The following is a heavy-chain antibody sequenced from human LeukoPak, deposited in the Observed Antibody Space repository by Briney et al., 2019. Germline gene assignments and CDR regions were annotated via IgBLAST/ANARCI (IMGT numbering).Heavy chain of an antibody. CDR3: ARDGGIVVVPAATYNWFDP. Sequence: ASVKVSCKASGYTFTSYGISLVRQAPGQGLEWMGWISAYNGNTNYAQKLQGRVTMTTDTSTSTAYMELRSLRSDDTAVYYCARDGGIVVVPAATYNWFDPWGQGTLVTVPS. CDR2: ISAYNGNT. V-gene: IGHV1-18*01. CDR1: GYTFTSYG. J-gene: IGHJ5*02. D-gene: IGHD2-2*01.